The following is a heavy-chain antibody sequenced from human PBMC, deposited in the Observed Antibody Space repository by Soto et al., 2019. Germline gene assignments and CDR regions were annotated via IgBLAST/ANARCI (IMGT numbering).Heavy chain of an antibody. V-gene: IGHV4-38-2*02. D-gene: IGHD1-1*01. Sequence: SETLSLTCAVSGYSISSGYYWGWIRQPPGKGLEWIGSIYHSGSTYYNPALKSRVTISGDTSKNQFSLNLSSVTAADTAVYYCARDPSWNDAFDYYYGMDVWGQGTTVTVSS. CDR1: GYSISSGYY. CDR2: IYHSGST. J-gene: IGHJ6*02. CDR3: ARDPSWNDAFDYYYGMDV.